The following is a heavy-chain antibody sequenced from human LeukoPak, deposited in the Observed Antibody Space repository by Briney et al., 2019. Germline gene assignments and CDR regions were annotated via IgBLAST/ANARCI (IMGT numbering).Heavy chain of an antibody. Sequence: SSETLSLTCTVSGGSISDYYWSWIRQPAGKGLEWIGRIYFTGSTNYSPSLKSRVTMSVDTSKNQFSLRLSPVTAADTAVYYCARVAYGDYYFDYWGQGTLVTVSS. CDR1: GGSISDYY. CDR3: ARVAYGDYYFDY. CDR2: IYFTGST. V-gene: IGHV4-4*07. D-gene: IGHD4-17*01. J-gene: IGHJ4*02.